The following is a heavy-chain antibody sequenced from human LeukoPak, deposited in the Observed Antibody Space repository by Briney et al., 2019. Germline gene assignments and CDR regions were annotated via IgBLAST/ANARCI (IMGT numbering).Heavy chain of an antibody. CDR1: GGTFSSYA. D-gene: IGHD1-14*01. CDR2: IIPILGIA. CDR3: ASPPGNADPVGSYYFDY. J-gene: IGHJ4*02. Sequence: ASVKVSCKASGGTFSSYAISWVRQAPGQGLEWMGRIIPILGIANYAQKFQGRVTITADKSTSTAYMELSSLRSEDTAVYYCASPPGNADPVGSYYFDYWGQGTLVTVSS. V-gene: IGHV1-69*04.